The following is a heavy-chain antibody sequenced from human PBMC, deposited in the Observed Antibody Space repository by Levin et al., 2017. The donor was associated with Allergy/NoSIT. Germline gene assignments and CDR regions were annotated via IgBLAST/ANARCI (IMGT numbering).Heavy chain of an antibody. D-gene: IGHD2/OR15-2a*01. CDR3: AGEPNSPYYYHYGLDV. CDR2: VYYDGSA. V-gene: IGHV4-39*07. J-gene: IGHJ6*02. CDR1: GGSIRSASYY. Sequence: SQTLSLTCTVSGGSIRSASYYWAWIRQPPGKGLEWIGSVYYDGSAYYNPSLKSRVTISIDTSKNQFSLRLNSVTAADTAVYYCAGEPNSPYYYHYGLDVWGQGTTVTVSS.